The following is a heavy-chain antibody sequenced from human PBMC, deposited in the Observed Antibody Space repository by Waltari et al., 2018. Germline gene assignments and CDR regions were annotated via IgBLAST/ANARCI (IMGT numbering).Heavy chain of an antibody. CDR2: IYASGST. V-gene: IGHV4-4*07. CDR1: VGSISNYY. J-gene: IGHJ6*03. D-gene: IGHD1-1*01. Sequence: QVQLQESGPGLVQPSETLSLTCTVSVGSISNYYWSWIRQSAGKGLEWIGRIYASGSTNYNPSLKSRVTMSVDTSKNQFSLKLSSVTAADTAVYYCARHNDDYYNYYMDVWGKGTTVTISS. CDR3: ARHNDDYYNYYMDV.